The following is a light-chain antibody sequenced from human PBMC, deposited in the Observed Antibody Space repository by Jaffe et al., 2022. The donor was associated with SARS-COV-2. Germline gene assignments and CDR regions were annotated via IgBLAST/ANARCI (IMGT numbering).Light chain of an antibody. CDR1: QSISSW. J-gene: IGKJ1*01. Sequence: DIQMTQSPSTLSASVGDRVTITCRASQSISSWLAWYQQKPGKAPNLLIYKVSRLDSGVPSRFSGSGSGTEFTLTISSLQPDDFATYYCQQYNNYSGTFGQGTKVEVK. CDR3: QQYNNYSGT. CDR2: KVS. V-gene: IGKV1-5*03.